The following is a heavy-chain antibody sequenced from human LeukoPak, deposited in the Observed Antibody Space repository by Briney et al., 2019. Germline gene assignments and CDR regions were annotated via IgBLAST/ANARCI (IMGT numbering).Heavy chain of an antibody. J-gene: IGHJ4*02. CDR3: ARDVGIAGFDY. CDR1: SGSISSYY. Sequence: SETLSLTCTVSSGSISSYYWSWIRQAPGEGLEWIGTAYYSGSTDYNPSLKSRVTISVDMSKNQFSLSLSSVTAADTAVYYCARDVGIAGFDYWAQGTPVTVSS. CDR2: AYYSGST. D-gene: IGHD6-13*01. V-gene: IGHV4-59*13.